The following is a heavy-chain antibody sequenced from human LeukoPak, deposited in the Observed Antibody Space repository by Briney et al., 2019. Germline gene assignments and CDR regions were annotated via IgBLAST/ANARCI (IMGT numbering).Heavy chain of an antibody. CDR1: GGTFSSYA. CDR3: ARDLYYYDSSGYPHPDAFDI. CDR2: IIPILGIA. V-gene: IGHV1-69*04. Sequence: GASVRDSCKASGGTFSSYAISWVRQAPGQGLEWMGRIIPILGIANYAQKFQGRVTITADKSTSTAYMELSSLRSEDTAVYYCARDLYYYDSSGYPHPDAFDIWGQGTMVTVSS. D-gene: IGHD3-22*01. J-gene: IGHJ3*02.